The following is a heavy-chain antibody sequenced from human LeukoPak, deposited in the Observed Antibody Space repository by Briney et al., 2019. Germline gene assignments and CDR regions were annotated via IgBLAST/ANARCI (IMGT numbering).Heavy chain of an antibody. CDR2: MSPNSGDT. CDR3: ARANDQLLYAPTYYYYGMDV. D-gene: IGHD2-2*02. CDR1: GYTFTTHD. J-gene: IGHJ6*02. V-gene: IGHV1-8*01. Sequence: ASVKVSCKASGYTFTTHDINWVRQATGQGLEWLGWMSPNSGDTGYAQKFQGRVTMTSDSSISTAYMELSSLRSEDTAVYYCARANDQLLYAPTYYYYGMDVWGQGTTVTVSS.